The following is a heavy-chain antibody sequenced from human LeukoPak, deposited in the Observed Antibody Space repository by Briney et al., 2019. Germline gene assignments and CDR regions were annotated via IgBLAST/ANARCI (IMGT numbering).Heavy chain of an antibody. CDR1: GFFFRSHA. Sequence: GGSLRLSCAASGFFFRSHALHWVRQAPGQGLEWLAVISFDGKNKFYADSVKGRFTISRDNSNNTLFLQMNSLRAEDTAVYYCAKVRTGHYFDYWGQGTLVTVSS. V-gene: IGHV3-30*04. CDR2: ISFDGKNK. D-gene: IGHD1-1*01. J-gene: IGHJ4*02. CDR3: AKVRTGHYFDY.